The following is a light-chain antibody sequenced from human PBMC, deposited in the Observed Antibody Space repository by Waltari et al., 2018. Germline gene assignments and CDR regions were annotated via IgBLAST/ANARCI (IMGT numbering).Light chain of an antibody. CDR2: AAS. Sequence: DIQMTQSPSSLSASVGDRVTITCRASQSINSYLNWYQQKPGKAPKLLIYAASSLQSGVPSRFSGSGSGTDFTLTISSLQPEDFATYYCQQSYSTPRYTFCQGTKLEIK. J-gene: IGKJ2*01. CDR3: QQSYSTPRYT. CDR1: QSINSY. V-gene: IGKV1-39*01.